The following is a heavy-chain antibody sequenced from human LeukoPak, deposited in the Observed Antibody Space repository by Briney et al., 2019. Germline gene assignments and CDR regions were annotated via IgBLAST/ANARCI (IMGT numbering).Heavy chain of an antibody. Sequence: GASVKVSCKASGGTFSSYAISWVRQAPGQGLEWMGRIIPILGIANYAQKFQGRVTITADKSTSTAYMELSRLRSDDTAVYYCARDRRCSGGSCYSGPYGMDVWGQGTTVTVSS. CDR1: GGTFSSYA. V-gene: IGHV1-69*04. J-gene: IGHJ6*02. CDR2: IIPILGIA. D-gene: IGHD2-15*01. CDR3: ARDRRCSGGSCYSGPYGMDV.